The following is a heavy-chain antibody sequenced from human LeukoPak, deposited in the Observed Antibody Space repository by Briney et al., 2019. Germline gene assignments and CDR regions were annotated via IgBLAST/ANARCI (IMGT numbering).Heavy chain of an antibody. D-gene: IGHD3-10*01. J-gene: IGHJ4*02. CDR1: GFIFSDYY. Sequence: GGSLRLSCAASGFIFSDYYMRWIRQAPGKGLEWVSYISSSGSTIYYADSVKGRFTISRDNAKNSLYLQMKSLRAEDTAVYYCARDPSILGDPYYFDYWGQGTLVTVSS. CDR2: ISSSGSTI. CDR3: ARDPSILGDPYYFDY. V-gene: IGHV3-11*01.